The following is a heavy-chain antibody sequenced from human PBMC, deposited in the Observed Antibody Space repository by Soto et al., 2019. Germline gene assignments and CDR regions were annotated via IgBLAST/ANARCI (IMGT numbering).Heavy chain of an antibody. D-gene: IGHD2-2*02. CDR1: GFTFSSYA. J-gene: IGHJ6*02. V-gene: IGHV3-23*01. CDR3: AKSPIVVGPAAIRYGMDV. Sequence: PGGSLRLSCAASGFTFSSYAMSWVRQAPGKGLEWVSAVSGSGGSTYYADSVKGRFTISRDNSKNTLYLQMNSLRAEDTAVYYCAKSPIVVGPAAIRYGMDVWGQGTTVTVSS. CDR2: VSGSGGST.